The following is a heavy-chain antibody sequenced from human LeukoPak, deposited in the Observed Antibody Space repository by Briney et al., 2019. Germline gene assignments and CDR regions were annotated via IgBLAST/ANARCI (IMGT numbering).Heavy chain of an antibody. CDR1: GYTFTDYY. J-gene: IGHJ4*02. D-gene: IGHD4-17*01. Sequence: ASVKVSCKASGYTFTDYYVHWVRQAPGQGLEWMGRISPNSGGTNYAQKFRGRLTVTRDTSISTAYMELSSLRSDDTAVYYCAKYRAGDYADYWGQGTLVTVSS. V-gene: IGHV1-2*06. CDR3: AKYRAGDYADY. CDR2: ISPNSGGT.